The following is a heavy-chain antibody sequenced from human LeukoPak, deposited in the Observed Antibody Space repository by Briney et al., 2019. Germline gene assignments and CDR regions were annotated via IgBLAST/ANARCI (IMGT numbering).Heavy chain of an antibody. V-gene: IGHV3-23*01. CDR2: INSGGGST. J-gene: IGHJ5*02. D-gene: IGHD4-17*01. Sequence: GGSLRLSCAASGFTLNNHAMNWVRQAPGKGLEWVSGINSGGGSTYYTDSVKGRFTISRDNAKNSLYLQMNSLRAEDTAVYYCAREKRDYGDYVRGGWFDPWGQGTLVTVSS. CDR1: GFTLNNHA. CDR3: AREKRDYGDYVRGGWFDP.